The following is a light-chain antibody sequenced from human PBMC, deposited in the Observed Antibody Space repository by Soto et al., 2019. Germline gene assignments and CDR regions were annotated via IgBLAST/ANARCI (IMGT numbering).Light chain of an antibody. CDR1: SSDVGGYNY. CDR2: DVS. V-gene: IGLV2-14*01. CDR3: SSCTSSSTLYV. Sequence: QSVLTQPASVSGSPGQSITISCTGTSSDVGGYNYVSWYQQRPGKAPKLMIYDVSNRPSGVSNRFSGSKSGNTASLTISGLQAEDEADYYCSSCTSSSTLYVFGTGTKVTVL. J-gene: IGLJ1*01.